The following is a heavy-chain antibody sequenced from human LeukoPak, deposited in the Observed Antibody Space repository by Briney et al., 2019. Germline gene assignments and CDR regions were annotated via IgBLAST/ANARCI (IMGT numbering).Heavy chain of an antibody. V-gene: IGHV1-69*06. J-gene: IGHJ4*02. D-gene: IGHD2-2*01. CDR3: AREWVVPAANPPYYFDY. CDR2: IIPIFGTS. CDR1: GGTFSSYA. Sequence: SVKVSCKASGGTFSSYAINWVRQAPGQGLEWMGGIIPIFGTSNYAQKFQGRVTITADKSTSTAYMELSSLRSDDTAVYYCAREWVVPAANPPYYFDYWGQGTLVTVSS.